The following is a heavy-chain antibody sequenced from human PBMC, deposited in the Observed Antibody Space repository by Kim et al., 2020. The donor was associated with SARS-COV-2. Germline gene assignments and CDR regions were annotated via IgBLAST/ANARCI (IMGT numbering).Heavy chain of an antibody. J-gene: IGHJ6*02. Sequence: GGSLRLSCAASGFTFSNAWMSWVRQAPGKGLEWVGRIKSKTDGGTTDYAAPVKGRFTISRDDSKNTLYLQMNSLKTEDTAVYYCTTDLMTTVTPLSYYYYGMDVWGQGTTVTVSS. CDR3: TTDLMTTVTPLSYYYYGMDV. V-gene: IGHV3-15*01. CDR1: GFTFSNAW. CDR2: IKSKTDGGTT. D-gene: IGHD4-17*01.